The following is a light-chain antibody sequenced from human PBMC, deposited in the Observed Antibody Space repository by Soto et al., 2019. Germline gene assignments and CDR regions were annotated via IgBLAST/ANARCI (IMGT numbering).Light chain of an antibody. CDR3: QQYNSYAGRT. Sequence: DIQMTQSPSTLSASVGDRVTITCRASQSISSWLAWYQQKPGKAPNLLIYKASSLESGVPSRFSGSGSGTEFTLTISSLQPDDFATYYCQQYNSYAGRTFGQGTKVEIK. CDR1: QSISSW. V-gene: IGKV1-5*03. J-gene: IGKJ1*01. CDR2: KAS.